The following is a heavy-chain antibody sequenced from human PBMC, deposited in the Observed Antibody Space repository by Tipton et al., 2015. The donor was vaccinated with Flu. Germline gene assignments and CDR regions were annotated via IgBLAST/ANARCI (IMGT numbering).Heavy chain of an antibody. Sequence: MQLVQSGAEVKKPGTSVKVSCKASGFTFTSSAMQWVRQARGQRLEWIGWIVVGSGNTNYAQKFQERVTITRDMSTSTAYMELSSLRSEDTAVYYCAADRPVPVGATALGAFDIWGQGTMVTVSS. J-gene: IGHJ3*02. CDR2: IVVGSGNT. CDR1: GFTFTSSA. D-gene: IGHD1-26*01. V-gene: IGHV1-58*02. CDR3: AADRPVPVGATALGAFDI.